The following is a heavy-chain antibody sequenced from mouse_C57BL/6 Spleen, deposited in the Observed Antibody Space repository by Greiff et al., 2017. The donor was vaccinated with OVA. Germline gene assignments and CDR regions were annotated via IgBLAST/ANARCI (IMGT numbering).Heavy chain of an antibody. CDR1: GYTFTDYE. CDR3: TRYDYYYGSSSVYFDY. Sequence: VQLQQSGAELVRPGASVTLSCKASGYTFTDYEMHWVKQTPVHGLEWIGAIDPETGGTAYNQKFKGKAILTADKSSSTAYMELRSLTSEDSAVYYGTRYDYYYGSSSVYFDYWGQGTTLTVSS. J-gene: IGHJ2*01. CDR2: IDPETGGT. V-gene: IGHV1-15*01. D-gene: IGHD1-1*01.